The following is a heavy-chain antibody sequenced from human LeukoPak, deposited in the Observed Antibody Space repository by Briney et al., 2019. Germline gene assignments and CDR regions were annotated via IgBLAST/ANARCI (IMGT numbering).Heavy chain of an antibody. J-gene: IGHJ4*02. Sequence: GGSLRLSCAASGFTFSNYGMHWVRQAPGKGLEWVAVISYDGSNKYYADSVKGRFTISRDNSKNTLYLQMNSLRAEDTAVYYCARDSAERRNFDYWGQGTLVTVSS. D-gene: IGHD1-1*01. CDR2: ISYDGSNK. CDR3: ARDSAERRNFDY. CDR1: GFTFSNYG. V-gene: IGHV3-30*03.